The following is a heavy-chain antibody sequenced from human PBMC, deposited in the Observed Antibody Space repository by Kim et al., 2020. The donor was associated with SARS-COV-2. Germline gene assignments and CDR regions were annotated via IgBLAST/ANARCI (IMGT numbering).Heavy chain of an antibody. CDR2: INHSGST. V-gene: IGHV4-34*01. Sequence: SETLSLTCAVYGGSFSGYYWSWIRQPPGKGLEWIGEINHSGSTNYNPSLKSRVTISVDTSKNQFSLKLSSVTAADTAVYYCARFGTRPSTRRNFDYWGQGTLVTVSS. CDR1: GGSFSGYY. D-gene: IGHD6-13*01. J-gene: IGHJ4*02. CDR3: ARFGTRPSTRRNFDY.